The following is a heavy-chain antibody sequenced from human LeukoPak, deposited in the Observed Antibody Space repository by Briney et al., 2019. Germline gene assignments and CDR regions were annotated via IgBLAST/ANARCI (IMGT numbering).Heavy chain of an antibody. CDR3: ARVGYDILTGFHY. D-gene: IGHD3-9*01. V-gene: IGHV3-48*02. J-gene: IGHJ4*02. CDR1: GFTFSDYS. Sequence: SGGSLRLSCAASGFTFSDYSISWVRQAPGKGLEWVSFISSRSSSIYYADSVKGRFTISRDNAKKSLYLQMNSLRDEDTAVYYCARVGYDILTGFHYWGQGTLVTVSS. CDR2: ISSRSSSI.